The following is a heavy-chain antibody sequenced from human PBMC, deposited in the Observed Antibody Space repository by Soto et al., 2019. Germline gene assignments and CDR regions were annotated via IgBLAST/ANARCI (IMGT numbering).Heavy chain of an antibody. V-gene: IGHV3-48*03. CDR2: ISGSGSPI. Sequence: GSLRLSCAGSGFTFSSYEITWVRQAPGKGLEWVSYISGSGSPIYYADSVQGRFTISRDNAKNTLYLQMNSLRADDTAVYYCVRENTNLCHRCLDHWGQGTLVTVSS. D-gene: IGHD2-8*01. J-gene: IGHJ4*02. CDR1: GFTFSSYE. CDR3: VRENTNLCHRCLDH.